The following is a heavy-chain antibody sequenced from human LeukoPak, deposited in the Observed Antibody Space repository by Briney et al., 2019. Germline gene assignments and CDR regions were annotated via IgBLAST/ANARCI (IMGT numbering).Heavy chain of an antibody. J-gene: IGHJ5*02. CDR3: AKDLYGSGWYNYFDP. Sequence: GGSLRLSCAAPGFTFSSYGMHWVRQAPGKGLEWVAMTSHDGSDKYYADSVKGRFTISRDNSKNTLYLQLNSLRPEDTAVYHCAKDLYGSGWYNYFDPWGQGALVTVSS. CDR2: TSHDGSDK. D-gene: IGHD6-19*01. CDR1: GFTFSSYG. V-gene: IGHV3-30*18.